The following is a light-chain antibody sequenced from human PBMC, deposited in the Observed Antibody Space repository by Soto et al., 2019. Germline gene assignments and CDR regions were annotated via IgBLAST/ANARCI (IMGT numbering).Light chain of an antibody. CDR1: QSVSSSY. CDR3: QQYGRSPLVT. V-gene: IGKV3-20*01. CDR2: GAS. J-gene: IGKJ5*01. Sequence: EIVLTQSPGTLSLSPGERATLSCRASQSVSSSYFAWYQQKPGQAPRLLIYGASSRATGIPDRFSGSGSGTDFPLTISRLEPEDFAMYYCQQYGRSPLVTFGQGTRLEI.